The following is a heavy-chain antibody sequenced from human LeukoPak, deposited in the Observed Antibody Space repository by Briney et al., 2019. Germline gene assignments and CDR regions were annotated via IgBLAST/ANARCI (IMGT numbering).Heavy chain of an antibody. CDR2: INDDGSFT. CDR1: GFTFSSYA. V-gene: IGHV3-74*01. J-gene: IGHJ4*02. D-gene: IGHD6-13*01. CDR3: TREILAAGKTITY. Sequence: GGSLRLSCAASGFTFSSYAMHWVRQVPGKGLVWVSRINDDGSFTTYADSVKGRFTISRDNAKNTLYLQMNSLRAEDTAVYYCTREILAAGKTITYWGQGSLITVSS.